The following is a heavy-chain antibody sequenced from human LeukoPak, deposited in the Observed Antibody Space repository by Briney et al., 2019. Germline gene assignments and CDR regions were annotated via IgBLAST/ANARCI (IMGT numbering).Heavy chain of an antibody. CDR2: VNQSGNT. Sequence: SETLSLTCAVYGGSFGDFYWSWIRQTAGEGLEWIGEVNQSGNTNYNPSLKNRVTIAVDTSKNQFSLRLKSVTAADTAMYYCARLQTYSGYVDFDHWGQGTLVTVSS. CDR1: GGSFGDFY. V-gene: IGHV4-34*01. D-gene: IGHD5-12*01. CDR3: ARLQTYSGYVDFDH. J-gene: IGHJ4*02.